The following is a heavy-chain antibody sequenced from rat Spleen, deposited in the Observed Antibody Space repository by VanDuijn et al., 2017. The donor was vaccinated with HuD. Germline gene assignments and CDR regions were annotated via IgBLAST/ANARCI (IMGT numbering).Heavy chain of an antibody. Sequence: EVQLVESGGGLVQPGNSLKLSCAASGFTFSDYYMDWVRQAPTKGLEWVASISYDGGSSYYRDSVKGRFTISRDNAKSSLYLQMDSLRSEDTATYYCTRSVFDYWGQGVMVTVSS. J-gene: IGHJ2*01. CDR3: TRSVFDY. V-gene: IGHV5-20*01. CDR1: GFTFSDYY. CDR2: ISYDGGSS.